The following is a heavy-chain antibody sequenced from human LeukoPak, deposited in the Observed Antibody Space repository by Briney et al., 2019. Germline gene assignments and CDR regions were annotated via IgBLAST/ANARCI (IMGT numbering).Heavy chain of an antibody. CDR3: ATPSGYSSGWYPFDH. Sequence: GGSLRLSCAASGFTFSSYWMSWVRQAPGKGLEWVANTKQDGTEKYYVDSVRGRFTVSRDNAKNSLYLQMNSLRAEDTAVYYCATPSGYSSGWYPFDHWGQGTLVTVSS. CDR2: TKQDGTEK. CDR1: GFTFSSYW. D-gene: IGHD6-19*01. J-gene: IGHJ4*02. V-gene: IGHV3-7*01.